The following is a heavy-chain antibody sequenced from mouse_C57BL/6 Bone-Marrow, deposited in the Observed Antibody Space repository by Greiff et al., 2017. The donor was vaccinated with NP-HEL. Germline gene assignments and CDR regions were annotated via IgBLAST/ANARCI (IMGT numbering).Heavy chain of an antibody. CDR2: INPSSGYT. CDR1: GYTFTSYT. Sequence: QVQLQQSGAELARPGASVKMSCKASGYTFTSYTMHWVKQRPGQGLEWIGYINPSSGYTKYNQKFKDKATLTADRSSSTAYMQLSRLTSEDSAVYYCARDDGYYYYAMDYWGQGTTVTVSS. CDR3: ARDDGYYYYAMDY. V-gene: IGHV1-4*01. D-gene: IGHD2-3*01. J-gene: IGHJ4*01.